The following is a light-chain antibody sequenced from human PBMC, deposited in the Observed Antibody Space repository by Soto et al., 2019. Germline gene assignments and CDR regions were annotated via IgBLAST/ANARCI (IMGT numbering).Light chain of an antibody. CDR1: QSISSW. Sequence: DIQMTQSPSTLSSSVGDRVTTTCRASQSISSWLAWYQQKPGKAPKLLSYQASTLESGVPSRFSGSGSGSEFTLSITSLQPDDFATYYCQQYNSYPVTFGGGTRVEIK. J-gene: IGKJ4*01. CDR2: QAS. CDR3: QQYNSYPVT. V-gene: IGKV1-5*03.